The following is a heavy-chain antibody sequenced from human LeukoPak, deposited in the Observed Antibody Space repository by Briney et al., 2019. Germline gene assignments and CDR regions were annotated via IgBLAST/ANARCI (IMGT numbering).Heavy chain of an antibody. CDR3: ATVYMVRGVISPLDY. CDR2: VNPTADNR. Sequence: ASVKVSCKASGFTFTAYWMHWVRQAPGQGLEWMGVVNPTADNRVYAQKFQGRVTMTEDTSTDTAYMELSSLRSEDTAVYYCATVYMVRGVISPLDYWGQGTLVTVSS. CDR1: GFTFTAYW. V-gene: IGHV1-46*01. D-gene: IGHD3-10*01. J-gene: IGHJ4*02.